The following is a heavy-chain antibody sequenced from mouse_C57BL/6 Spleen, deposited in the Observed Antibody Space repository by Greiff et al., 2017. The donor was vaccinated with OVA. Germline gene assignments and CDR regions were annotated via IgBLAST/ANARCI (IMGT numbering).Heavy chain of an antibody. D-gene: IGHD2-3*01. CDR2: IHPNSGST. CDR1: GYTFTSYW. CDR3: ARGRDGYYSYARDY. V-gene: IGHV1-64*01. Sequence: VQLQQPGAELVKPGASVKLSCKASGYTFTSYWMHWVKQRPGQGLEWIGMIHPNSGSTNYNEKFKSKATLTVDKSSSTAYMQLSSLTSEDSAVYYCARGRDGYYSYARDYWGQGTSVTVSS. J-gene: IGHJ4*01.